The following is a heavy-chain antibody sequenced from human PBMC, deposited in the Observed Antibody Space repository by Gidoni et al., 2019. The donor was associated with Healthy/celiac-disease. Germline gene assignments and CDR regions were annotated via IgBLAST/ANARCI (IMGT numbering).Heavy chain of an antibody. CDR3: ARLGPSSGHRGE. Sequence: QLQLQESGPGLVKPSETLSLTCTVSGGSISSSSYYWGWIRQPPGKGLEWIGGIYYSGRTYYNPSLKSRVTISVDTSKNQFSLKLSSVTAADTAVYYCARLGPSSGHRGEWGQGTLVTVSS. D-gene: IGHD6-19*01. CDR1: GGSISSSSYY. J-gene: IGHJ4*02. V-gene: IGHV4-39*01. CDR2: IYYSGRT.